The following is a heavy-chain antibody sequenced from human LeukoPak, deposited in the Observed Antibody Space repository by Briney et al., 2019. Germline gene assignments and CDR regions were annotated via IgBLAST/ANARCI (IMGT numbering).Heavy chain of an antibody. CDR3: AVATIKDYFDY. V-gene: IGHV3-48*03. Sequence: GGSLRLSCAASGFTFGSYEMNWVRQAPGKGLEWVSCISSSGSTIYYADSVKGRFTISRDNAKNSLYLQMNSLRAEDTAVYYCAVATIKDYFDYWGQGTLVTVSS. J-gene: IGHJ4*02. D-gene: IGHD5-24*01. CDR1: GFTFGSYE. CDR2: ISSSGSTI.